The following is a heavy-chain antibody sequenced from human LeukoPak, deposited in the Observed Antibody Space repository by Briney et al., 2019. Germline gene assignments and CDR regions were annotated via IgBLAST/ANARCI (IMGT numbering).Heavy chain of an antibody. CDR1: GFTFSIYW. Sequence: GGSLRLPCAASGFTFSIYWMHWVRQAPGKGLVWVSRISSEGSSTTSADSVKGRFTISRDNAKDTLYLQMNNLRAEDTAVYYCARGENTYIDYWGQGTLVTVSS. D-gene: IGHD3-16*01. CDR2: ISSEGSST. J-gene: IGHJ4*02. V-gene: IGHV3-74*01. CDR3: ARGENTYIDY.